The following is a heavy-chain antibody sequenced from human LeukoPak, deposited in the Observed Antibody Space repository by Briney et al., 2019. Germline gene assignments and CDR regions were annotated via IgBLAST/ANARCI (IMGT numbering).Heavy chain of an antibody. CDR2: IIPIFGTA. V-gene: IGHV1-69*01. CDR3: ARAHVDTAMVTGRFDY. CDR1: GGTFGSYA. J-gene: IGHJ4*02. D-gene: IGHD5-18*01. Sequence: GSSVKVSCKASGGTFGSYAISWVRQAPGQGLEWMGGIIPIFGTANYAQKFQGRVTITADESTSTAYMELSSLRSEDTAVYYCARAHVDTAMVTGRFDYWGQGTLVTVSS.